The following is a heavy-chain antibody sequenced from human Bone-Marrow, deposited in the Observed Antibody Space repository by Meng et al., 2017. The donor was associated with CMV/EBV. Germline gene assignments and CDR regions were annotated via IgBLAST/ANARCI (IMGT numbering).Heavy chain of an antibody. CDR2: INHSGST. J-gene: IGHJ5*02. CDR3: ARSNWNWLDP. Sequence: SETLSLTCAVYGGSFSGYYWSWIRQPPGKGLEWIGEINHSGSTNYNPSLKSRVTISVDTSKNRFSLKMRSVTAADTAVYYCARSNWNWLDPWGQGTLVTVSS. CDR1: GGSFSGYY. D-gene: IGHD1-1*01. V-gene: IGHV4-34*01.